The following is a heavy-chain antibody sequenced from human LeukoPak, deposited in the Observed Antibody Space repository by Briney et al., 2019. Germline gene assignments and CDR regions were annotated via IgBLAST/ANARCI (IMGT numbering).Heavy chain of an antibody. D-gene: IGHD6-19*01. V-gene: IGHV3-23*01. Sequence: GGSLRLSCAASGLTFRNYAMSWVRQAPENGLEWVSAISGYGYNTYYADSVKGRFTISRDITKSTLYLQLNSLRPEDTAVYYCAMRAVAGSHFNYFDYWGQGTLVTVSS. CDR2: ISGYGYNT. CDR3: AMRAVAGSHFNYFDY. J-gene: IGHJ4*02. CDR1: GLTFRNYA.